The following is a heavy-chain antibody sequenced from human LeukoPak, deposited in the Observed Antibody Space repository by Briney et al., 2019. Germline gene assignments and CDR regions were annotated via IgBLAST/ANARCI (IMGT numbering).Heavy chain of an antibody. CDR3: ARQRGTTVTTYQVY. CDR1: GFTVSSDF. CDR2: LYSGGNT. V-gene: IGHV3-66*04. D-gene: IGHD4-17*01. Sequence: GGSLRLSCAASGFTVSSDFMIWVRQAPGRGLEWVSNLYSGGNTYYAGSVKGRFTISRDNSKNTLFLQMNSLRAEDTAVYYCARQRGTTVTTYQVYWGQGTLVTVS. J-gene: IGHJ4*02.